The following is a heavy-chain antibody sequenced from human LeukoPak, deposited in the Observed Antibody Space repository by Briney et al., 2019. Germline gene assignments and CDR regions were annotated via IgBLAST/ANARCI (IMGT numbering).Heavy chain of an antibody. CDR3: ARFRFASSWPYGVDV. J-gene: IGHJ6*02. V-gene: IGHV3-11*01. D-gene: IGHD6-13*01. CDR1: AFTFRDYY. Sequence: GGSLRLSCAASAFTFRDYYMSWIRQAPGKGLEWISYISTNGGAKYYAVSVKGRFTISRDNTENSLFLQMDSLRAEDTAVYYCARFRFASSWPYGVDVWGQGTTVTVSS. CDR2: ISTNGGAK.